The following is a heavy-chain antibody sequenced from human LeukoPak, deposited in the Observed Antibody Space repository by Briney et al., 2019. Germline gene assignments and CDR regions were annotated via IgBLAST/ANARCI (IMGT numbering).Heavy chain of an antibody. Sequence: PGGSLRLSCAASGFTFSSYSVNWVRQAPGKGLEWVSSISSSSSYIYYADSVKGRFTISRDNAKNSLYLQMNSLRAEDTAVYYCARSDYDYVWGSYVDYWGQGTLVTVSS. CDR1: GFTFSSYS. V-gene: IGHV3-21*01. J-gene: IGHJ4*02. CDR3: ARSDYDYVWGSYVDY. D-gene: IGHD3-16*01. CDR2: ISSSSSYI.